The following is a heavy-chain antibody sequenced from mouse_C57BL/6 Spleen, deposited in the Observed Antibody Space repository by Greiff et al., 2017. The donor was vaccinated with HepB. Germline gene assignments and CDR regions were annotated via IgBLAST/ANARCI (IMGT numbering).Heavy chain of an antibody. Sequence: VKVVESGAELVKPGASVKISCTASGYAFSSYWMNWVKQRPGKGLEWIGQIYPGDGDTNYNGKFKGKATLTADKSTSTAYMQLSSLTSEDSAVYFCAREVDYGFDYWGQGTTLTVSS. CDR2: IYPGDGDT. D-gene: IGHD2-4*01. CDR3: AREVDYGFDY. CDR1: GYAFSSYW. V-gene: IGHV1-80*01. J-gene: IGHJ2*01.